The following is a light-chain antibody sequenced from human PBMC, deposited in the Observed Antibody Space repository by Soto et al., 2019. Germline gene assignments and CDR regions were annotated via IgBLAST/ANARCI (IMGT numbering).Light chain of an antibody. V-gene: IGLV1-40*01. J-gene: IGLJ1*01. CDR3: KSYDSSLYGYV. CDR1: MSSIGAGYD. Sequence: QSLLTQPPSVSGAPGQRFTISCAGSMSSIGAGYDVHWYQQRPGAAPKLLIYANSNRPSGVPDRFSGSKYGTSASLAITGLQAEDEADYYCKSYDSSLYGYVFGSGTKVTVL. CDR2: ANS.